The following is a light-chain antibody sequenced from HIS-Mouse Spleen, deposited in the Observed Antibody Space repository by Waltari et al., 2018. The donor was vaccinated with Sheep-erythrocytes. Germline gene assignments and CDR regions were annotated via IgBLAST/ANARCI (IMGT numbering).Light chain of an antibody. J-gene: IGLJ1*01. CDR2: DVS. CDR1: SSSVGGYNH. V-gene: IGLV2-11*02. CDR3: CSYAGSYNHV. Sequence: QSALTQPRSVSGSPGPSVTIPCTRTSSSVGGYNHVSWYQQHPGKAPKLMIYDVSKRPSGVPDRFSGSKSGNTASLTISGLQAEDEADYYCCSYAGSYNHVFATGTKVTVL.